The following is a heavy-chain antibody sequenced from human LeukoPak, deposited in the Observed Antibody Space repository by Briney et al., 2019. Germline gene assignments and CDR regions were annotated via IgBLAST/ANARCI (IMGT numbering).Heavy chain of an antibody. Sequence: GGSLRLSCAASGFTFSSYSMNWVRQAPGKGLEWVSSISSSSSYIYYAGSVKGRFTISRDNAKNSLYLQMNSLRAEDTAVYYCASLGLYTAIVLDYWGQGTLVTVSS. V-gene: IGHV3-21*01. D-gene: IGHD5-18*01. CDR3: ASLGLYTAIVLDY. J-gene: IGHJ4*02. CDR2: ISSSSSYI. CDR1: GFTFSSYS.